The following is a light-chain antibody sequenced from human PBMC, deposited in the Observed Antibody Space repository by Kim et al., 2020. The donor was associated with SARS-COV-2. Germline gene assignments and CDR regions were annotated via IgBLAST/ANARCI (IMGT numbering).Light chain of an antibody. CDR1: QSVWRNY. J-gene: IGKJ1*01. CDR3: HHYSGSPWT. Sequence: VVLTQSPGTLSLSPGERATLSCRASQSVWRNYIAWYQQKPGQAPRLLIYGASTRATGIPDRFSVSGSGTDFTLTVSRLEPEDFAMYYCHHYSGSPWTFGQGTKVDIK. CDR2: GAS. V-gene: IGKV3-20*01.